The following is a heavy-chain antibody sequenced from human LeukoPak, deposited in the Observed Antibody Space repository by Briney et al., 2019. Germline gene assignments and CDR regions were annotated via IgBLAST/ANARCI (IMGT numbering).Heavy chain of an antibody. Sequence: GGSLRLSCAASGFTFTSYWMHWVRQPPGKGLVWVSRVEHDGSRTAYADSVTGRFTISRDDARNMVYLQMNSLRAEDTAVYYCATDLGWGQGTLVTVSS. V-gene: IGHV3-74*01. CDR2: VEHDGSRT. D-gene: IGHD4-17*01. J-gene: IGHJ4*02. CDR1: GFTFTSYW. CDR3: ATDLG.